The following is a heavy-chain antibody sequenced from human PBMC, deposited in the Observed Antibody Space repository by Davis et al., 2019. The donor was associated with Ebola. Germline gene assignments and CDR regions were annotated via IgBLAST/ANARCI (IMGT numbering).Heavy chain of an antibody. CDR2: IYPGDSDT. J-gene: IGHJ4*02. D-gene: IGHD2-15*01. CDR1: GYSFTSYW. CDR3: ARQDCSGGSCYSPDYYFDY. Sequence: PGGSLRLSCKGSGYSFTSYWIGWVRQMPGKGLEWMGIIYPGDSDTRYSPSFQGHVTISADKSISTAYLQWSSLKASDTAMYYCARQDCSGGSCYSPDYYFDYWGQGTLVTVSS. V-gene: IGHV5-51*01.